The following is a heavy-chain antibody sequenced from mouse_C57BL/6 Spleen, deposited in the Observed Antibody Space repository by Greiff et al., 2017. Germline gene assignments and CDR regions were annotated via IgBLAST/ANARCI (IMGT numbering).Heavy chain of an antibody. V-gene: IGHV5-6*01. CDR2: ISSGGSYT. J-gene: IGHJ3*01. CDR3: ASKGYGYDLAWFAY. Sequence: EVKLVESGGDLVKPGGSLKLSCAASGFTFSSYGMSWVRQTPDKRLEWVATISSGGSYTYYPDSVKGRFTISRDNAKNTLYLQMSSLKSEDTAMYYCASKGYGYDLAWFAYWGQGTLVTVSA. D-gene: IGHD2-2*01. CDR1: GFTFSSYG.